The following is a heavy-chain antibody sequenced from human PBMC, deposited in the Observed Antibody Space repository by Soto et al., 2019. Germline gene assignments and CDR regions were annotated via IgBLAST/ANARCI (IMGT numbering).Heavy chain of an antibody. CDR1: GFTFSSYA. J-gene: IGHJ4*02. Sequence: PGGSLRLSCAASGFTFSSYAMSWVRQAPGKGLEWVSAISGSGGSTYYADSVKGRFTISRDNSKNTLYLQMNSLRAEDTAVYYCAKALTRGWVVTAFDYWGQGTLVTVSS. D-gene: IGHD2-15*01. V-gene: IGHV3-23*01. CDR3: AKALTRGWVVTAFDY. CDR2: ISGSGGST.